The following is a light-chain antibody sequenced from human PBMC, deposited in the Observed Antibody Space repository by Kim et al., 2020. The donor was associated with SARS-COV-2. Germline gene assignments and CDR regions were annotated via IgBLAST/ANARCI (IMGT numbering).Light chain of an antibody. CDR1: QDISNY. CDR2: DAS. Sequence: DVHMTQSPSSLSASVGDRVSITCQASQDISNYLNWYQQKPGKAPKLLIYDASNLETGVPSRFSGSGSGTDFTFTISSLQPEDIATYYCQQYDYLPPLTFGGGTKVDIK. J-gene: IGKJ4*01. V-gene: IGKV1-33*01. CDR3: QQYDYLPPLT.